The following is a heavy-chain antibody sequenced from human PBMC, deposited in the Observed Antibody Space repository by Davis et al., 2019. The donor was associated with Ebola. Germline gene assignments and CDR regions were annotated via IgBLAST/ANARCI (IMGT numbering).Heavy chain of an antibody. CDR2: INHSGST. CDR1: GGSFSGYY. Sequence: ESLKISCAVYGGSFSGYYWSWIRQPPGKGLEWIGEINHSGSTNYNPSLKSRVTISVDTSKNQFSLKLSSVTAADTAVYYCARERGIAAAGTRFDYWGQGTLVTVSS. D-gene: IGHD6-13*01. V-gene: IGHV4-34*01. J-gene: IGHJ4*02. CDR3: ARERGIAAAGTRFDY.